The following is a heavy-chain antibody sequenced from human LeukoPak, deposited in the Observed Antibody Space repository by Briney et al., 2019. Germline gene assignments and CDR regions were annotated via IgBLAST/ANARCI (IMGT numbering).Heavy chain of an antibody. V-gene: IGHV4-59*01. J-gene: IGHJ2*01. CDR3: AREREGYFDL. CDR1: GGSISSYY. CDR2: IYYSGST. Sequence: SETLSLTCTVSGGSISSYYWSWIRQPPGKGLEWIGYIYYSGSTNYNPSLKSRVTISVDTSKNQFSLKLSSVTAADTAVYYCAREREGYFDLWGRGTRVTVSS.